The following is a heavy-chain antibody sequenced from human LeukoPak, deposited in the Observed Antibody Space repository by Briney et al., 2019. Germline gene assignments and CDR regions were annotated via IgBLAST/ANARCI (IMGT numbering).Heavy chain of an antibody. CDR2: ISAYNGNT. CDR1: GYTFTSYG. D-gene: IGHD3-22*01. Sequence: GASVKVSCKASGYTFTSYGISWVRQAPGQGLEWMGWISAYNGNTNYAQKLQGRVTMTTDTSTSTAYMELRSLRSDDTAMYYCAREVPYDSSRYYQPFDYWGQGTLVTVSS. V-gene: IGHV1-18*01. J-gene: IGHJ4*02. CDR3: AREVPYDSSRYYQPFDY.